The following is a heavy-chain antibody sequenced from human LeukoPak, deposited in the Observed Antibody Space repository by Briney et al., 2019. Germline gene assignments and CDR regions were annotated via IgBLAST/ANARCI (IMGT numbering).Heavy chain of an antibody. V-gene: IGHV3-7*03. D-gene: IGHD2-2*01. CDR3: AKKLRWDCSSTTCPKGDCFDP. Sequence: GGSLRLSCAASGFTFSSYWMNWARQAPGKGLEWVASINHNGNVNYYVDSVKGRFTISGDNAKNSLYLQMSNLRAEDTAVYYCAKKLRWDCSSTTCPKGDCFDPWGQGTLVTVSS. CDR1: GFTFSSYW. J-gene: IGHJ5*02. CDR2: INHNGNVN.